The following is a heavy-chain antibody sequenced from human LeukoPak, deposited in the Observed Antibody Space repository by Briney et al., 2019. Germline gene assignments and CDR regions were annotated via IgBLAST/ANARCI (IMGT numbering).Heavy chain of an antibody. V-gene: IGHV3-48*01. CDR3: ARDTKYAFDN. CDR1: GFTISSYS. D-gene: IGHD2-2*01. J-gene: IGHJ4*02. Sequence: PGGSLRLSCAASGFTISSYSMNWLRHAPGKGLEWISYIGISSSNTKYEYSVKGRFTITGAKAKKSVYIQMNSLRVKDKAVYYCARDTKYAFDNWGQGTLVTVSS. CDR2: IGISSSNT.